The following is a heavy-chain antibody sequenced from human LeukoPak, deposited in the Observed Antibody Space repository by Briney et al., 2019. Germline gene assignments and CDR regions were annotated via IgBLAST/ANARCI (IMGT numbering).Heavy chain of an antibody. Sequence: ASVKVSCKASGYTFSSYGISWVRQAPGQGLEWMGWINTNTGNPTYAQGFTGRFVFSLDTSVSTAYLQISSLKAEDTAVYYCARDVSSGWYFAFDDYYMDVWGKGTTVTVSS. CDR1: GYTFSSYG. D-gene: IGHD6-19*01. CDR2: INTNTGNP. V-gene: IGHV7-4-1*02. CDR3: ARDVSSGWYFAFDDYYMDV. J-gene: IGHJ6*03.